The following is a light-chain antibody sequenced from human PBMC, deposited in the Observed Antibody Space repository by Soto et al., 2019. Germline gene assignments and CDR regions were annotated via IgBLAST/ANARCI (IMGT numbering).Light chain of an antibody. CDR3: CSYAGSYTLV. CDR2: DVG. V-gene: IGLV2-11*01. CDR1: SSDVGAYIY. J-gene: IGLJ2*01. Sequence: QSALTQPRSVSGSPGQSVTISCTGTSSDVGAYIYVSWYQQYPAKAPKVMIYDVGRRPSGVPDRFSGSKSGNTASLTISGLQTEDEADYYCCSYAGSYTLVFGGGTKLTVL.